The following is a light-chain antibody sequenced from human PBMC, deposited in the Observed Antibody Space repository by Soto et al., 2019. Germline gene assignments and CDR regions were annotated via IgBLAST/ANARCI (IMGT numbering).Light chain of an antibody. CDR1: QSVSPS. V-gene: IGKV3-20*01. CDR2: GAS. CDR3: QQYVSSPFT. Sequence: EMVLTQSQGTLSLSPGGRASLSCRASQSVSPSLAWYQQKPGQAPRLLIYGASTRAIGIPDRFSGSGSGTDLTLTISRLEPEDAAVDYCQQYVSSPFTFGPGTKVDIK. J-gene: IGKJ3*01.